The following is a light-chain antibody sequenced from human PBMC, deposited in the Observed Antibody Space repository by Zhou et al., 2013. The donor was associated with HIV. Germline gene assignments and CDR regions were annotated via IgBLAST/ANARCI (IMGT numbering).Light chain of an antibody. CDR2: DAS. CDR3: QQRTNWPPLT. V-gene: IGKV3-11*01. J-gene: IGKJ4*01. Sequence: IVLTQSPATLSVSPGERATLSCRANQSVDTYLAWYQQKAGQAPRLLIYDASTRAADIPARFSGSGSGTEFSLTISRLEPEDVAVYYCQQRTNWPPLTFGGGTKVEMK. CDR1: QSVDTY.